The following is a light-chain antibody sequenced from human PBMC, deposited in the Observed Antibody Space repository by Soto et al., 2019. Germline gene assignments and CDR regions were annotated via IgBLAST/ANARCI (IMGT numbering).Light chain of an antibody. Sequence: EIVLTQSPGTLSLSPGERATLSCRASQSVRSSYLAWFQQKPGQAPRLLIYGASRRATGIPDRFSGSESGTDFTLTISRLEPEDFAVYYCQQYGSTPKTFGQGTKLEIK. V-gene: IGKV3-20*01. CDR3: QQYGSTPKT. CDR2: GAS. CDR1: QSVRSSY. J-gene: IGKJ2*01.